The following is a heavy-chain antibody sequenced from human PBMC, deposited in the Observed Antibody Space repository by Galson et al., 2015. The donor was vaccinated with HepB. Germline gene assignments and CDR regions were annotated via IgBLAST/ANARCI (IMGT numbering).Heavy chain of an antibody. D-gene: IGHD6-19*01. Sequence: SLRLSCAASGFTFSSYAMSWVRQAPGKGLEWVSAISGSGGSTYYADSVKGRFTISRDNSKNTLYLQMDSLRPEDTAVYYCVRDAQWLEGWFNPWGQGALVVVSS. J-gene: IGHJ5*02. V-gene: IGHV3-23*01. CDR1: GFTFSSYA. CDR2: ISGSGGST. CDR3: VRDAQWLEGWFNP.